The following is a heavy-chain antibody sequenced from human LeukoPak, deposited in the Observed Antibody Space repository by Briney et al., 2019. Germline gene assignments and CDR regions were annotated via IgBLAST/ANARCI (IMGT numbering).Heavy chain of an antibody. J-gene: IGHJ2*01. CDR1: GGSISSFH. CDR2: IYTSGIT. V-gene: IGHV4-4*07. D-gene: IGHD6-19*01. Sequence: SETLSLTCAVSGGSISSFHWSWIRQPAGKGLEWIGRIYTSGITNHNPSLKSRVAMSVDTSKNQFSLKLSSVTAADTAVYYCARDPGSSGWYYWYFDLWGRGTLVTVSS. CDR3: ARDPGSSGWYYWYFDL.